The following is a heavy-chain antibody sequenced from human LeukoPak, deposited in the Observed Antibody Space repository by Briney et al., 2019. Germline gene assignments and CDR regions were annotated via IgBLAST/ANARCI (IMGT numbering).Heavy chain of an antibody. J-gene: IGHJ4*02. CDR3: ARRRGMFSYYFDY. V-gene: IGHV4-39*01. D-gene: IGHD3-10*02. Sequence: PSETLSLNCSVSGGSISTSGYYWGWIRQPPGKGLEYIGSMYYSGSTDYNPSLKSRVTISVDTSNNHFSLRLSSVTAADAAVYYCARRRGMFSYYFDYWGQGTLVTVSS. CDR2: MYYSGST. CDR1: GGSISTSGYY.